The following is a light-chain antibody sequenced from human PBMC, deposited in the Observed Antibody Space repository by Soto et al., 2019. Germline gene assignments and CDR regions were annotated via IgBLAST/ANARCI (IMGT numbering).Light chain of an antibody. J-gene: IGKJ4*01. V-gene: IGKV3-20*01. CDR3: QQYDSSPPALT. Sequence: EIVLTQSPGTLSLPPGERATLSCRASQSVSSSYLAWYQQKPGQALRLLIYGASSRATGIPDRFSGSGSGTDFTLTISRLEPEDFAVYYCQQYDSSPPALTVGGGTKVDIK. CDR1: QSVSSSY. CDR2: GAS.